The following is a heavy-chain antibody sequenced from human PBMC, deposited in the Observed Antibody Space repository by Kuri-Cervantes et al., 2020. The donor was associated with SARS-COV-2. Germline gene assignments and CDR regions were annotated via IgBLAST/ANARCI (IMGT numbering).Heavy chain of an antibody. CDR2: IWYDGSNK. J-gene: IGHJ4*02. CDR3: ARATPYYYVSSGYKGYFDY. V-gene: IGHV3-33*08. CDR1: GFTFSSYG. D-gene: IGHD3-22*01. Sequence: GESLKISCAASGFTFSSYGMHWVRQAPGKGLEWVAVIWYDGSNKYYADSVKGRFTISRDNSKNTLYLQMNSLRAEDTAVYYCARATPYYYVSSGYKGYFDYWGQGTLVTVSS.